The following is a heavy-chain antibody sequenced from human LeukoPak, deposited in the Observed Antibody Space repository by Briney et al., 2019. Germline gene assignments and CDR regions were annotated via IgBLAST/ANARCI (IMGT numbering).Heavy chain of an antibody. CDR1: GFTFSSYG. CDR2: IWYDGSNK. CDR3: ARGNLRGYSYGYDLDY. J-gene: IGHJ4*02. D-gene: IGHD5-18*01. Sequence: GSLRLSCAASGFTFSSYGMHWVRQAPGKGLEWVAVIWYDGSNKYYADSVKGRFTISRDNSKNTLYLQMSSLRAEDTAVYYCARGNLRGYSYGYDLDYWGQGTLVTVSS. V-gene: IGHV3-33*01.